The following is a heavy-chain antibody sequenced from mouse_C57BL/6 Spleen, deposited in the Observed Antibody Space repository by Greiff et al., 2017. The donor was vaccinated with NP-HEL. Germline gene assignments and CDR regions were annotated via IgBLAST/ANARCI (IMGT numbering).Heavy chain of an antibody. V-gene: IGHV1-50*01. CDR3: ARGGYGNYVGD. D-gene: IGHD2-10*02. CDR2: IDPSDSYT. Sequence: QVQLQQPGAELVKPGASVKLSCKASGYTFTSYWMQWVKQRPGQGLEWIGEIDPSDSYTNYNQKFKGKATLTVDTSSSTAYMQLSRLTSEDSAVYYCARGGYGNYVGDWGQGTTLTVSS. J-gene: IGHJ2*01. CDR1: GYTFTSYW.